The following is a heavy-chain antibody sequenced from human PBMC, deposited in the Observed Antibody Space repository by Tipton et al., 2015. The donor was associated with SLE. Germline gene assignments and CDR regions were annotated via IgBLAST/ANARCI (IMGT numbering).Heavy chain of an antibody. CDR3: ARTAVLAAIMMDV. CDR2: IYSSGST. J-gene: IGHJ6*02. CDR1: GASISDHY. Sequence: TLSLTCTVSGASISDHYWTWIRQPPGKGLEWIGYIYSSGSTNYTPPLKSRIAISVDTSTMQFSLRLTSVTAADTAVYYCARTAVLAAIMMDVWGQGTTVTVSS. D-gene: IGHD2-2*01. V-gene: IGHV4-4*08.